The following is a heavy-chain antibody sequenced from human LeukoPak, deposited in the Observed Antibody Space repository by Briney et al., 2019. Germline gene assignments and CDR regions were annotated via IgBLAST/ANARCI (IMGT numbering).Heavy chain of an antibody. CDR2: ISGNGGST. D-gene: IGHD4-17*01. CDR3: AKVNGDYAKYYYYYGMDV. CDR1: GFTFSSYA. Sequence: GGSLRLSCAASGFTFSSYAMSWVRQAPGKGLEWVSAISGNGGSTYYAVSVKGRFTISRDNSKNTLYLQMNSLRAEDTAVYYCAKVNGDYAKYYYYYGMDVWGQGTTVTVSS. J-gene: IGHJ6*02. V-gene: IGHV3-23*01.